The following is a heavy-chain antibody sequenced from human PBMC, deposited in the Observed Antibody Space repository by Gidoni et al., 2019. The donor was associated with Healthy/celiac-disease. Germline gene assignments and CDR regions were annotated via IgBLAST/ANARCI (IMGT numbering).Heavy chain of an antibody. D-gene: IGHD3-9*01. J-gene: IGHJ4*02. Sequence: EVQLVESGGGLVQPGRSLRLYCAASGFTFDDYAMHWVRQAPGKGLEWVSGISWNSGSIGYADSVKCRFTISRDNAKNSLYLQMNSLRAEDTALYYCARASYYDILTLCYWGQGTLVTVSS. CDR2: ISWNSGSI. CDR3: ARASYYDILTLCY. V-gene: IGHV3-9*01. CDR1: GFTFDDYA.